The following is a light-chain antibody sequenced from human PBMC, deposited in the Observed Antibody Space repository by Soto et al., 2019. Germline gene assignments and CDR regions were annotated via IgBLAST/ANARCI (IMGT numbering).Light chain of an antibody. CDR2: GAS. Sequence: EIVLTQSPGALSLSPGERATLSCSTSHDISSSYLAWYQQKRGQAPRLLMYGASTRATGIPDRFSGSGSGTDFTLTISRLEPEDFAVYYCQHYGGSVLTFGGGTKVEIK. V-gene: IGKV3-20*01. J-gene: IGKJ4*01. CDR3: QHYGGSVLT. CDR1: HDISSSY.